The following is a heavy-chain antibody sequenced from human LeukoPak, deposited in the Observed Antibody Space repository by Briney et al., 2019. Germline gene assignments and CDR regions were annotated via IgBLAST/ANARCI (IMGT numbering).Heavy chain of an antibody. Sequence: GSVKVSCKASGFTFTSYYMHWVRRAPGQGLEWMGLIQPNGGGTNYAQKFQGRVTITRDTSISTAYMQLNSLRSEDTAVYYCARDPLGYCSGGGCYEFDYWGQGTLVTVSS. CDR1: GFTFTSYY. CDR2: IQPNGGGT. CDR3: ARDPLGYCSGGGCYEFDY. V-gene: IGHV1-2*06. J-gene: IGHJ4*02. D-gene: IGHD2-15*01.